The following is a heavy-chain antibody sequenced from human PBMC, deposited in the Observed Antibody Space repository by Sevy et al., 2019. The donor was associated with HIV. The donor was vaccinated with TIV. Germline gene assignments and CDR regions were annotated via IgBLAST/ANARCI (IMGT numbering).Heavy chain of an antibody. J-gene: IGHJ4*02. V-gene: IGHV3-74*01. CDR1: GFTFTSDY. CDR2: INTDGKII. D-gene: IGHD1-26*01. CDR3: ARGSRGTFGS. Sequence: GGSLRLSCAASGFTFTSDYMHWVRQPPGKGLVWVSHINTDGKIIRNADSVKGRFTTSRDNAKNKLYLQMNSLRAEDTAVYYCARGSRGTFGSWGQGTLVTVSS.